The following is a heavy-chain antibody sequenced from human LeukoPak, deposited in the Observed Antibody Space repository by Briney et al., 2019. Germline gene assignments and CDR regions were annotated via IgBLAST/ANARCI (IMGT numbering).Heavy chain of an antibody. CDR3: ARVGRGYSFKVYYFDY. Sequence: GGSLRLSCAASGFTSSTYHTHWVRQAQGKGRGWVALILYDGSKKYYADSLQGRVTISRDNSKNTLFLQMNSLRAEDTAVYFCARVGRGYSFKVYYFDYWGQGTLVTVSS. D-gene: IGHD5-18*01. J-gene: IGHJ4*02. V-gene: IGHV3-30*03. CDR2: ILYDGSKK. CDR1: GFTSSTYH.